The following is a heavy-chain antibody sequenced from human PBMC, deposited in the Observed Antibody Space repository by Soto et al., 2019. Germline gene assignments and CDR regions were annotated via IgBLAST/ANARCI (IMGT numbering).Heavy chain of an antibody. D-gene: IGHD6-13*01. CDR2: IYYTGNT. J-gene: IGHJ4*02. V-gene: IGHV4-31*03. Sequence: QVQLQESGPGLVKPSQTLSLTCTVSGGSINSGTYYWSWIRQHPGKGLEWIGYIYYTGNTYYNPSLKSRVAISVDTSKNQFSLSLSSVTAADTAVYYCARDQGGDPAAAGIGSFDYWGQGTLVTVYS. CDR1: GGSINSGTYY. CDR3: ARDQGGDPAAAGIGSFDY.